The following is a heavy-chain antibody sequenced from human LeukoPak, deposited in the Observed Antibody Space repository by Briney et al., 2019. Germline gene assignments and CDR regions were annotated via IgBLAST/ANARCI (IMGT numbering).Heavy chain of an antibody. D-gene: IGHD1-7*01. J-gene: IGHJ5*02. V-gene: IGHV4-31*11. CDR2: IYYSGST. Sequence: PSQTLSRTCAVSVGSISSGCYYWSWIRQHPGKGLEWIGYIYYSGSTYYNPSLKSRVTISVDTSKNQFSLKLSSVTAADTAVYYCASTPGGGTTLSLVSSWFDPRGQGTLVTVSS. CDR1: VGSISSGCYY. CDR3: ASTPGGGTTLSLVSSWFDP.